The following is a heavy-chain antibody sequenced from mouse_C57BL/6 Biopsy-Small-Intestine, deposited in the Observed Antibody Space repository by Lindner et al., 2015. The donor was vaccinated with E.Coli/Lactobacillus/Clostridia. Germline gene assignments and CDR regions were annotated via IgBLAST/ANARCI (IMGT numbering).Heavy chain of an antibody. J-gene: IGHJ3*01. D-gene: IGHD3-1*01. Sequence: SVKVSCKASGGVFSSYTISWVRQAPGHGLEWMGRIIPKLGLPTYAQKFQGRLSITADMGTTTAYLELTGLTSEDTAVYFCARTPGYCTNGVCRGYLDYWGLGTLVTVS. CDR3: ARTPGYCTNGVCRGYLDY. CDR1: GGVFSSYT. V-gene: IGHV1-79*01. CDR2: IIPKLGLP.